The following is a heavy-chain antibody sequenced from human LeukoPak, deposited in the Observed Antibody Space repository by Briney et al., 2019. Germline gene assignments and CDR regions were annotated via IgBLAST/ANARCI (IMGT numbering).Heavy chain of an antibody. D-gene: IGHD3-22*01. CDR2: IYYSDST. CDR3: ARGWDDSSGYYPYYFDY. V-gene: IGHV4-59*01. Sequence: SETLSLTCTVSGGSISSYYWSWIRQPPGKGLEWIGSIYYSDSTNYNPSLMSRVTISVDTSKNQFSLKLSSVTAADTAVYYCARGWDDSSGYYPYYFDYWGQGTLVTVSS. J-gene: IGHJ4*02. CDR1: GGSISSYY.